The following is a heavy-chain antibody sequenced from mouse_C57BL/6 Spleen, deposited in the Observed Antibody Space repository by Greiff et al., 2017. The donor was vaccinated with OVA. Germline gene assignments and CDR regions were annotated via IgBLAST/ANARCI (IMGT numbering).Heavy chain of an antibody. Sequence: QVQLKQPGAELVRPGSSVKLSCKASGYTFTSYWMHWVKQRPIQGLEWIGNIDPSDSETHYNQKFKDKATLTVDKSSSTAYMQLSSLTSEDSAVYYCARSDGYFHFDYWGQGTTLTVSS. CDR3: ARSDGYFHFDY. J-gene: IGHJ2*01. CDR2: IDPSDSET. CDR1: GYTFTSYW. V-gene: IGHV1-52*01. D-gene: IGHD2-3*01.